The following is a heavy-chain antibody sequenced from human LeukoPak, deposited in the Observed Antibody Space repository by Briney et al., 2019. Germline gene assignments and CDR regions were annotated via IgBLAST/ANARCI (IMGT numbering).Heavy chain of an antibody. V-gene: IGHV3-30*02. J-gene: IGHJ6*03. CDR1: GFTFSTYA. CDR3: AKDPAEGDFWSGQLNYYYYMDV. CDR2: IRYDGGNK. D-gene: IGHD3-3*01. Sequence: PGGSLRLSCAASGFTFSTYAMHWVRQAPGKGLEWVAFIRYDGGNKYYADSVKGRFTISRDNSKNTLYLQMNSLRAEDTAVYYCAKDPAEGDFWSGQLNYYYYMDVWGKGTTVTVSS.